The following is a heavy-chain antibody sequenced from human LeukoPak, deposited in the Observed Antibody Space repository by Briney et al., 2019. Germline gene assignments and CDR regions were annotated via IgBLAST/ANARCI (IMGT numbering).Heavy chain of an antibody. D-gene: IGHD3-22*01. CDR3: ARDVTMIVVVSPAY. CDR1: GYTFTSYG. J-gene: IGHJ4*02. Sequence: SVKVSCKASGYTFTSYGISWVRQAPGQGLEWMGWISAYNGNTNYAQKLQGRGTMTTDTSTSTAYMELRSLRSDDTAVYYCARDVTMIVVVSPAYWGQGTLVTVSS. CDR2: ISAYNGNT. V-gene: IGHV1-18*01.